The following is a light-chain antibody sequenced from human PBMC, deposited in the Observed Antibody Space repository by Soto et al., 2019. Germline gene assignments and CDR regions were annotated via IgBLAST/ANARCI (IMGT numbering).Light chain of an antibody. CDR1: QSISSY. J-gene: IGKJ1*01. V-gene: IGKV1-39*01. Sequence: DIQITETPYSLAASVADRDNITCRASQSISSYLNWYQQKPGKAPKLLIYAASSLQSGVPSRFSGSGSGTDFTLTISSLQPEVFATYYYQQSYSTWTFAQETKVDIK. CDR2: AAS. CDR3: QQSYSTWT.